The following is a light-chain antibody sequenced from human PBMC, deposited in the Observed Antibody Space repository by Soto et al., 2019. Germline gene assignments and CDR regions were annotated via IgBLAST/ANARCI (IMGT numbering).Light chain of an antibody. CDR1: QSVDSY. Sequence: EIVLTQSPATLSLSPGERATLSCRASQSVDSYLAWYQQKPVQAPRLLIYDASNRATGIPARFSGSESGTEFTLTISSLEPEDFAVYSCQQRSNWPWTFGKGTKVEIK. V-gene: IGKV3-11*01. J-gene: IGKJ1*01. CDR2: DAS. CDR3: QQRSNWPWT.